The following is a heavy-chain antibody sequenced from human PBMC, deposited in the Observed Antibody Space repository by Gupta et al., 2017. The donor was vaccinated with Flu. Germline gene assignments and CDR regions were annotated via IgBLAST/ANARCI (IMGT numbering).Heavy chain of an antibody. CDR2: IYYSGST. V-gene: IGHV4-59*08. J-gene: IGHJ5*02. CDR1: ISSYY. CDR3: ARSGVGVVAGGFDP. Sequence: ISSYYWSWIRQPPGKGLEWIGYIYYSGSTNYNPSLKSRVTISVDTSKNQFSLKLSSVTAADTAVYYCARSGVGVVAGGFDPWGQGTLVTVSS. D-gene: IGHD3-3*01.